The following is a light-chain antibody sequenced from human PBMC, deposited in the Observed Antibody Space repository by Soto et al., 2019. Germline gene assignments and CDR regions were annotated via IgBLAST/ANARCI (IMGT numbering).Light chain of an antibody. V-gene: IGLV2-23*01. CDR1: SSDVGTYDL. CDR2: EGT. CDR3: FSYAGSSTHV. J-gene: IGLJ1*01. Sequence: QSALTQPASVSGSPGQSITISCTGTSSDVGTYDLVSWYQHHPGKAPKLMIYEGTKRPSGVSNRFSGSKSGNMASLTISGLQAEDEADYYCFSYAGSSTHVFGSGTKVTVL.